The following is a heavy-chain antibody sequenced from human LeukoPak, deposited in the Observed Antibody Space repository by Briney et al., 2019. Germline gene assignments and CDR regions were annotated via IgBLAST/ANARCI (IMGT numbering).Heavy chain of an antibody. J-gene: IGHJ4*02. V-gene: IGHV4-34*01. CDR2: INHSGST. Sequence: SETLSLTCAVYGGSFSGYYWSWIRQPPGKGLEWIGEINHSGSTNYNPSLKSRVTISVDTSKNQFSLKLSSVTAADTAVYYCARGVAPDIVVVPAATRGLDYRGQGTLVTVSS. CDR3: ARGVAPDIVVVPAATRGLDY. D-gene: IGHD2-2*01. CDR1: GGSFSGYY.